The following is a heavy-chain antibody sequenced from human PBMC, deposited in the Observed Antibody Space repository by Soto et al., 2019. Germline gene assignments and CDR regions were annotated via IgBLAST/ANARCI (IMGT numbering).Heavy chain of an antibody. CDR2: IYPGDSHT. CDR3: ARQGYHDFWSGFPAPDYGMDV. J-gene: IGHJ6*02. CDR1: GYSFTSHW. D-gene: IGHD3-3*01. Sequence: GSLKISCKGCGYSFTSHWIGWVRQMPGKGLEWMGIIYPGDSHTIYSPSFQGQVTISADKSISTAFLQWRSLKASDTAMYYCARQGYHDFWSGFPAPDYGMDVWGQGTTVTVSS. V-gene: IGHV5-51*01.